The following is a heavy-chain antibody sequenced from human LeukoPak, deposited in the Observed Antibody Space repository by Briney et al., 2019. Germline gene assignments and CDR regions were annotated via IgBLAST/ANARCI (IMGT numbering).Heavy chain of an antibody. Sequence: PGGSLRLSCAAAGFIFSNYWMSWVRQAPGKGLEWVANIKQDGSDEYYIDSVKGRLTISRDNANNLFYLHMNSLRAEDTAVYYCARDWGTSSDYFDYWGQGTPVTVSS. D-gene: IGHD6-6*01. J-gene: IGHJ4*02. CDR2: IKQDGSDE. V-gene: IGHV3-7*01. CDR3: ARDWGTSSDYFDY. CDR1: GFIFSNYW.